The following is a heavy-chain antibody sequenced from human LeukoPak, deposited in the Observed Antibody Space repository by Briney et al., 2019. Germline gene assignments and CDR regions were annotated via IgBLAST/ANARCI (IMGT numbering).Heavy chain of an antibody. CDR2: INHSGGT. J-gene: IGHJ4*02. Sequence: SETLSLTCAVYGGSFSSYYWGWIRQPPGKGLEWIGEINHSGGTNYNPSLKSRVAISVDTPKNQFSLKLSSVTAADTAVYYCARGKQLVHFDYWGQGTLVTVSS. CDR3: ARGKQLVHFDY. V-gene: IGHV4-34*01. CDR1: GGSFSSYY. D-gene: IGHD6-13*01.